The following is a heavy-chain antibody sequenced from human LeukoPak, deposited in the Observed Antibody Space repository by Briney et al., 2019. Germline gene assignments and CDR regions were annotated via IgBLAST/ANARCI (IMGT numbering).Heavy chain of an antibody. CDR3: ATDHLVAWELLRLDY. J-gene: IGHJ4*02. Sequence: ASVKVSCKASGYTFTDYGVSWVRQAPGQGLEWMGWINTYNGNTNYAQKFQGRLTMTTETSTTTAYMELRSPRSDDTAVYYCATDHLVAWELLRLDYWGQGTLVTVSS. D-gene: IGHD1-26*01. CDR2: INTYNGNT. V-gene: IGHV1-18*01. CDR1: GYTFTDYG.